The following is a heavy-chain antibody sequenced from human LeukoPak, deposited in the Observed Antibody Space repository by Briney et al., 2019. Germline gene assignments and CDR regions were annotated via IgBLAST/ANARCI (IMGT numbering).Heavy chain of an antibody. Sequence: SETLSLTCAVYGESFTTFYWGWIRQTPGKGLEWIGEINHTGSTNYNPSLKSRVTISVDTSKNQFSLKLSSVTAADTAVYYCATPVSVGATTGALDIWGQGTMVTVSS. CDR2: INHTGST. J-gene: IGHJ3*02. V-gene: IGHV4-34*01. D-gene: IGHD1-26*01. CDR1: GESFTTFY. CDR3: ATPVSVGATTGALDI.